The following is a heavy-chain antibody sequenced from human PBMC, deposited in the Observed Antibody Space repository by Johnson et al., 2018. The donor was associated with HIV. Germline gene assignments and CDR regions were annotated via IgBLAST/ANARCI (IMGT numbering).Heavy chain of an antibody. J-gene: IGHJ3*02. V-gene: IGHV3-66*02. D-gene: IGHD3-3*01. CDR3: ARASTIFGRWRAFDI. CDR2: IYSGGSP. CDR1: GFTFSSYA. Sequence: VQLVESGGGLVQPGGSLRLSCAASGFTFSSYAMSWVRQAPGKGLEWVSAIYSGGSPYYADSVKGRFTISRDNSKNTLYLQMNSLRAEDPAVYYCARASTIFGRWRAFDIWGQGTMVTVSS.